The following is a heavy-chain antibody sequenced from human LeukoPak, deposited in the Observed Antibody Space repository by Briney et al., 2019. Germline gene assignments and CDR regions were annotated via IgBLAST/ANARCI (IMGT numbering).Heavy chain of an antibody. CDR1: GYTFTSYA. J-gene: IGHJ4*02. Sequence: ASVKVSCKASGYTFTSYAMHWVRQAPGQRLEWMGWINAGNGNTKYSQKFQGRVTITRDTSASIAYMELSSLRSEDTAVYYCARDRSGRGYSYGIDYWGQGTLVTVSS. CDR2: INAGNGNT. CDR3: ARDRSGRGYSYGIDY. V-gene: IGHV1-3*01. D-gene: IGHD5-18*01.